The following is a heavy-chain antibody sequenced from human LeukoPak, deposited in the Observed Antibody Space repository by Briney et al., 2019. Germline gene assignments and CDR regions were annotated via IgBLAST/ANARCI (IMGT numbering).Heavy chain of an antibody. CDR1: GGSISSYY. CDR2: IYYTGST. V-gene: IGHV4-59*01. D-gene: IGHD6-19*01. CDR3: ARGQWLNSY. J-gene: IGHJ4*02. Sequence: SETLSLTCTVSGGSISSYYWIWIRQPPGKGLEWIGYIYYTGSTNYNPSLKSRVTISVDTSKNQFSLKLTSVTAADTAVYYCARGQWLNSYWGQGTLVTVSS.